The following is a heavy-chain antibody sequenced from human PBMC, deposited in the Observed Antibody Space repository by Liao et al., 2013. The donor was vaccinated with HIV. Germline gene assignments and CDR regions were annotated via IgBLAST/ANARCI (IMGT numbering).Heavy chain of an antibody. Sequence: QVQLQESGPGLVKPSQTLSLTCTVSGASISSGTYYWSWIRQAAGKRLEWIGRIYTSGSTNYNTSLKSRVTISVDTSKNQFSLRLTSVTAADTAVYYCASRMGMIDRGFGELNKGVFDIWGKGTMVTVSS. CDR3: ASRMGMIDRGFGELNKGVFDI. J-gene: IGHJ3*02. D-gene: IGHD3-10*01. CDR1: GASISSGTYY. V-gene: IGHV4-61*02. CDR2: IYTSGST.